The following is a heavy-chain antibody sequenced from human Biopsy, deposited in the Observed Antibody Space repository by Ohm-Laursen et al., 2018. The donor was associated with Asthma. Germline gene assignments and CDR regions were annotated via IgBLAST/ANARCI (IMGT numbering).Heavy chain of an antibody. V-gene: IGHV1-3*04. CDR2: VNTGNGDT. Sequence: ATVKISCKASGYNFISFAIHWVRQAPGQRLEWMGWVNTGNGDTKYSQKFQGRVTITRDTSASTAYMELRSLRPEDTATYYCARTYYDFLTGQVKDVFGVWGQGTMVTVPS. CDR1: GYNFISFA. D-gene: IGHD3-9*01. J-gene: IGHJ3*01. CDR3: ARTYYDFLTGQVKDVFGV.